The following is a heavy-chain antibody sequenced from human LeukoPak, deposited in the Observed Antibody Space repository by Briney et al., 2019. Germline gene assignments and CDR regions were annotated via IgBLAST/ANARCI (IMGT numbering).Heavy chain of an antibody. CDR3: ARGRDSSGWYYYYGMDV. CDR2: INHSGST. V-gene: IGHV4-34*01. J-gene: IGHJ6*02. Sequence: SETLSLTCAVYGGSFGGYYWSWIRQPPGKGLEWIGEINHSGSTNYNPSLKSRVTISVDTSKNQFSLKLSSVTAADTAVYYCARGRDSSGWYYYYGMDVWGQGTTVTVSS. D-gene: IGHD6-19*01. CDR1: GGSFGGYY.